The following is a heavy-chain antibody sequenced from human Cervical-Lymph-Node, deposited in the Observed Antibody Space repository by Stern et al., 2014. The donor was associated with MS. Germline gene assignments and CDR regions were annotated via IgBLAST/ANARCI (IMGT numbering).Heavy chain of an antibody. CDR1: GYTFTRYG. CDR3: ARGGGGYSYGLDY. Sequence: QVQLVQSGAEVRKPGASVKVSCKASGYTFTRYGIHWVRQAPGQRLEWMGWRNAGHGNTKYSQEFQGRVTITRDTSASTAYMELGSLRSEDMAVYYCARGGGGYSYGLDYWGQGTLVTVSS. J-gene: IGHJ4*02. D-gene: IGHD5-18*01. CDR2: RNAGHGNT. V-gene: IGHV1-3*02.